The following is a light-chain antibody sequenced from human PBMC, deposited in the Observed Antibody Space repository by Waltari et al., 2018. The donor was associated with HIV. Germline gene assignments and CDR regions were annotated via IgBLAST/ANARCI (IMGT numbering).Light chain of an antibody. V-gene: IGLV7-46*01. CDR3: LLSYTGDWV. Sequence: QALVTQEPSVTVSPGGTVTLTCGSSTGAVTSGHSPSWFQQKPGQAPRTLIFDTSNQPPWTPARFSGSLLGGKAALTLSGAQPEDEAEYYCLLSYTGDWVFGGGTKLTVL. J-gene: IGLJ3*02. CDR2: DTS. CDR1: TGAVTSGHS.